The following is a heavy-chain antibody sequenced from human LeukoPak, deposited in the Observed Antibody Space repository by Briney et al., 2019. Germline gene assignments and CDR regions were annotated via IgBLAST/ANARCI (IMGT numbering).Heavy chain of an antibody. D-gene: IGHD3-22*01. CDR1: GFTFDDYA. CDR2: IKQDGSEK. J-gene: IGHJ4*02. CDR3: ARDSPDYYDSSGPKD. V-gene: IGHV3-7*01. Sequence: PGGSLRLSCAASGFTFDDYAMHWVRQAPGKGLEWVANIKQDGSEKYYVDSVKGRFTISRDNAKNSLYLQMNSLRAEDTAVYYCARDSPDYYDSSGPKDWGQGTLVTVSS.